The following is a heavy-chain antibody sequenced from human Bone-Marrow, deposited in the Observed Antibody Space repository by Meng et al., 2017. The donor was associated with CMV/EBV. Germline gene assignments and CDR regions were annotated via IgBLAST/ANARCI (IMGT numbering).Heavy chain of an antibody. CDR1: GFTFSSYS. J-gene: IGHJ4*02. CDR2: ISSSSSTI. D-gene: IGHD3-22*01. CDR3: SRSGSHTYYYDSSGYYFDY. V-gene: IGHV3-48*04. Sequence: GESLKISCAASGFTFSSYSMNWVRQAPGKGLEWVSYISSSSSTIYYADSVKGRFTISRDNAKNSLYLQMNSLRAEDTAVYYCSRSGSHTYYYDSSGYYFDYWGQGTLVTVSS.